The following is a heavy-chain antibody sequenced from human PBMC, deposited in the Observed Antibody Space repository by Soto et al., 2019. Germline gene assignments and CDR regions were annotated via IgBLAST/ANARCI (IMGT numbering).Heavy chain of an antibody. V-gene: IGHV1-3*01. Sequence: ASVKVSCKASGYTFTSYAMHWVRQAPGQRLEWMGWINAGNGNTKYSQKFQGRVTMTRNTSISTAYMEPSSLRSEDTAVYYCARGRADYYDSSGYYWSWFDPWGQGTLVTVSS. CDR1: GYTFTSYA. J-gene: IGHJ5*02. CDR2: INAGNGNT. D-gene: IGHD3-22*01. CDR3: ARGRADYYDSSGYYWSWFDP.